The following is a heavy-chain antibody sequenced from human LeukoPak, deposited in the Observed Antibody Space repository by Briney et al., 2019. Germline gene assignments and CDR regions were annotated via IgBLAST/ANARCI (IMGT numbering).Heavy chain of an antibody. CDR3: AAEAIAAAALDY. CDR2: IYYSGST. Sequence: PSETLSLTCTVSGGSISNYYWSWIRQPPGKGLEWIGYIYYSGSTSYNPSLKSRVTISVDTSKNQFSLKLSSVTAADTAVYYCAAEAIAAAALDYWGQGTLVTVSS. CDR1: GGSISNYY. V-gene: IGHV4-59*01. J-gene: IGHJ4*02. D-gene: IGHD6-13*01.